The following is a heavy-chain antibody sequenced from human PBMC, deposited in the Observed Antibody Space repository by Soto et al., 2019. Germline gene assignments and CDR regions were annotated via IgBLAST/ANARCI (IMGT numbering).Heavy chain of an antibody. CDR3: AKDPPPHLLWFGELRNPFDY. D-gene: IGHD3-10*01. V-gene: IGHV3-23*01. CDR2: ISGSGGST. Sequence: EVQLLESGGGLVQPGGSLRLSCAASGFTFSSYAMSWVRQAPGKGLEWVSAISGSGGSTYYADSVKGRFTISRDNSKNTLYLQMNSLRAEDTAVYYCAKDPPPHLLWFGELRNPFDYWGQGTLVTVSS. CDR1: GFTFSSYA. J-gene: IGHJ4*02.